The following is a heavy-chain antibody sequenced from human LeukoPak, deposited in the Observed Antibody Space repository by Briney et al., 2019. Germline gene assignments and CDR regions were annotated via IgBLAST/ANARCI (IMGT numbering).Heavy chain of an antibody. CDR3: ARDSPWDYGGNRAREERTVYFDY. Sequence: ASVKVSCKASGYTFTSYYMHWVRQAPGQGLEWMGIINPSGGSTSYAQKFQGRVTMTRDMSTSTVYMELSSLRSEDTAVYYCARDSPWDYGGNRAREERTVYFDYWGQGTLVTVSS. V-gene: IGHV1-46*01. CDR2: INPSGGST. CDR1: GYTFTSYY. D-gene: IGHD4-23*01. J-gene: IGHJ4*02.